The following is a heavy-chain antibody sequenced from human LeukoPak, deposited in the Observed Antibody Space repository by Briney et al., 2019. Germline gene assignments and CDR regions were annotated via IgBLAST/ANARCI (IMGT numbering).Heavy chain of an antibody. J-gene: IGHJ6*03. Sequence: SETLSLTCAVYGGSFRGYYWSWIRQPPGKGLEWIGEIHHSGSTNYNPSLKSRVTISVDTSKNQFSLKLSSVTAADTAVYYCARGLKQTYYYYYMDVWGKGTTVTVSS. V-gene: IGHV4-34*01. CDR1: GGSFRGYY. CDR2: IHHSGST. D-gene: IGHD6-13*01. CDR3: ARGLKQTYYYYYMDV.